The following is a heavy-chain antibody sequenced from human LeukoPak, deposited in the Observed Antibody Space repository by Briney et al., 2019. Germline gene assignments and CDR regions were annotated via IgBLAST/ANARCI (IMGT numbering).Heavy chain of an antibody. J-gene: IGHJ4*02. V-gene: IGHV3-7*01. CDR3: AREDGYCSGGNCYSYFDS. Sequence: GGSLRLSCAASGFTFSSYWMNWARQAPGKGLEWVAYIKKTGSETYYVDSVKGRFTITRDNTRNSLFLQMYSLRAEDTAVYFCAREDGYCSGGNCYSYFDSWGQGTLVTVSA. CDR1: GFTFSSYW. CDR2: IKKTGSET. D-gene: IGHD2-15*01.